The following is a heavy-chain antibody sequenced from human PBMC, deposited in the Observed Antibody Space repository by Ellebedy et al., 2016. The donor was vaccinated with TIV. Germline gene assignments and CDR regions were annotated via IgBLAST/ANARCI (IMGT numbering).Heavy chain of an antibody. CDR1: GGSIGSSKFY. Sequence: SETLSLTCTVSGGSIGSSKFYWGWIRQPPGQGLEWIGSIFYSGSTYYNPSLERRVTISLDTSKNRFSLKLSSVTAADTAIYYCAREGFIGSYSSSTYYFDNWGQGTLLTVSS. D-gene: IGHD2-21*01. CDR2: IFYSGST. V-gene: IGHV4-39*07. CDR3: AREGFIGSYSSSTYYFDN. J-gene: IGHJ4*02.